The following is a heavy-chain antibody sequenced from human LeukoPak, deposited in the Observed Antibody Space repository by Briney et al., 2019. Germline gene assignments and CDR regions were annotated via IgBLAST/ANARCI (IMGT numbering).Heavy chain of an antibody. CDR2: ISYDGSNK. CDR3: ARGDPLPEVVNYYDSSGNYGMDV. CDR1: GFTFSSYA. J-gene: IGHJ6*02. D-gene: IGHD3-22*01. Sequence: TGGSLRLSCAASGFTFSSYAMHWVRQAPGKGLEWVTVISYDGSNKYYADSVKGRFTISRDNSKNTLYLQMNSLRAEDTAVYYCARGDPLPEVVNYYDSSGNYGMDVWGQGTTVTVSS. V-gene: IGHV3-30-3*01.